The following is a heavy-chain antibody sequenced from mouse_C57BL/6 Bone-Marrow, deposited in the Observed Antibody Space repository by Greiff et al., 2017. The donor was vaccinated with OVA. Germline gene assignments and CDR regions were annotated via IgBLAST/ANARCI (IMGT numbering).Heavy chain of an antibody. J-gene: IGHJ2*01. CDR1: GYSITSGYY. CDR2: ISYDGSN. CDR3: ARGGGGYYHY. Sequence: EVKLQESGPGLVKPSQSLSLTCSVTGYSITSGYYWNWIRQLPGNILEWMGYISYDGSNNYNPSLKNRIAITRDTSKNQFFLKLNSVTTEDTATYYCARGGGGYYHYWGQGTTLTVSS. D-gene: IGHD2-3*01. V-gene: IGHV3-6*01.